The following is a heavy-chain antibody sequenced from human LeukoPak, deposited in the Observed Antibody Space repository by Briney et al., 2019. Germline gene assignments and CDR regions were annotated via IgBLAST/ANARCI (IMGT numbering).Heavy chain of an antibody. J-gene: IGHJ4*02. Sequence: PSETLSLTCTTSGVSISRFYWSWVRQPPGKGLEWIGNIYNGVPTFFNPSLKSRVTISVDTSRRQFSLELASVTAADTAVYYCVQTTGWPGFDYWGQGILLTVSS. D-gene: IGHD6-19*01. V-gene: IGHV4-4*09. CDR1: GVSISRFY. CDR2: IYNGVPT. CDR3: VQTTGWPGFDY.